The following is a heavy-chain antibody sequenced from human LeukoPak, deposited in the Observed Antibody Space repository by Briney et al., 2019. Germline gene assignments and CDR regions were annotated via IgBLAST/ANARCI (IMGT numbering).Heavy chain of an antibody. V-gene: IGHV3-9*01. CDR2: ISWNSGSI. Sequence: PGRSLRLSXAASGFTFDDYAMHWVRQAPGKGLEWVSGISWNSGSIGYADSVKGRFTISRDNAKNSLYLQMNSLRAEDTAIYFCSRSLDYLGQGALVTVSS. J-gene: IGHJ4*02. CDR3: SRSLDY. CDR1: GFTFDDYA.